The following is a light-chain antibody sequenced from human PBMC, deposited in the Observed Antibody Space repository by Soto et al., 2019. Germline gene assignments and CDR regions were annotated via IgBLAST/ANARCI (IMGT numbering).Light chain of an antibody. CDR2: GAS. J-gene: IGKJ1*01. CDR1: QSVSSNY. CDR3: QQYGSSPPEKT. Sequence: EIVLTQSPGTLSLSAGERATLSCRASQSVSSNYLAWYQQKPGQAPSLLIYGASRRATGIPDRFSGSGSGTDFTLTISRLEPEDCAVYYCQQYGSSPPEKTFGQGTKVEIK. V-gene: IGKV3-20*01.